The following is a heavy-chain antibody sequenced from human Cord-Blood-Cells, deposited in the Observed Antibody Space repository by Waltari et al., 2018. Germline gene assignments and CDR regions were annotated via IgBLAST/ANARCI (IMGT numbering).Heavy chain of an antibody. Sequence: QVQLQQWGAGLLKPSETLSLTCAVYGGSFSGYYWSWIRQPPGQGLEWIGEINHSGSTNYNPSLKSRVTISVDTSKNQFSLKLSSVTAADTAVYYCARHEEWELLGGVDYWGQGTLVTVSS. J-gene: IGHJ4*02. D-gene: IGHD1-26*01. CDR2: INHSGST. CDR1: GGSFSGYY. V-gene: IGHV4-34*01. CDR3: ARHEEWELLGGVDY.